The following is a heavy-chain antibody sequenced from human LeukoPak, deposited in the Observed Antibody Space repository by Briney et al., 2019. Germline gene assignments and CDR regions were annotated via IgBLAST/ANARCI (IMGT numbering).Heavy chain of an antibody. V-gene: IGHV4-30-4*08. Sequence: SQTLSLTCTVSGGSISIGGYYWSWIRQPPRKGLEWIGYIYYSGSTYYNPSLKSRVTISVDTSKNQFSLKLSSVTAADTAVYYCARADTATEYYFDYWGQGTLVTVSS. D-gene: IGHD5-18*01. CDR2: IYYSGST. CDR3: ARADTATEYYFDY. J-gene: IGHJ4*02. CDR1: GGSISIGGYY.